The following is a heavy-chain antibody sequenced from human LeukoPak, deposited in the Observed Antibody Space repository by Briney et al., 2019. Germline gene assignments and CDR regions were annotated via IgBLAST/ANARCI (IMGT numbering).Heavy chain of an antibody. CDR2: ISASGGNT. V-gene: IGHV3-23*01. CDR3: AKDGRVEQQLYYFDY. D-gene: IGHD6-13*01. J-gene: IGHJ4*02. CDR1: GFTFSSYA. Sequence: PGGSLRLSCAASGFTFSSYAMSRVRQAPGKGLEWVSTISASGGNTFYADSVKGRFTISRDNSKNTLHLQMNSLRAEDTAVYYCAKDGRVEQQLYYFDYWGQGALVTVSS.